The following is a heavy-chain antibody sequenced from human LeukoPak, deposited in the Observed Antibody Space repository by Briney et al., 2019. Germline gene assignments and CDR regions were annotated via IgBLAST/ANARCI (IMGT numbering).Heavy chain of an antibody. CDR1: GGTFSSYA. J-gene: IGHJ4*02. V-gene: IGHV1-69*04. Sequence: ASVKVSCKASGGTFSSYAISWVRQAPGQGLEWMGRIIPILGIANYAQKFQGRVTITADESTSTAYMELSSLRSEDTAVYYCARDRFGVAAHTNVFDYWGQGTLVTVSS. CDR3: ARDRFGVAAHTNVFDY. CDR2: IIPILGIA. D-gene: IGHD6-13*01.